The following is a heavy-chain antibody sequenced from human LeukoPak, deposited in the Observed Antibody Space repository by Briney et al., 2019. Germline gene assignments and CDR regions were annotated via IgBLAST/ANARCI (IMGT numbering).Heavy chain of an antibody. D-gene: IGHD2-15*01. J-gene: IGHJ4*02. V-gene: IGHV4-39*01. CDR1: GGSISSSSYY. CDR3: ARRGGYCSGGSCYSYFAY. Sequence: PSETLSLTCTVSGGSISSSSYYWGWIRQPPGKGLEWIGSIYYSGSTYYNPSLKSRVTISVDTSKNQFSLKLSSVTAADTAVYYCARRGGYCSGGSCYSYFAYWGQGTLVTVSS. CDR2: IYYSGST.